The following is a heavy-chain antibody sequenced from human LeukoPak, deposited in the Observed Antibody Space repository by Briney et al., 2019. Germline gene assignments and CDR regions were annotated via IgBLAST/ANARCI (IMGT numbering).Heavy chain of an antibody. CDR1: GGSISSSSYY. J-gene: IGHJ4*02. CDR2: IYYSGST. V-gene: IGHV4-39*01. Sequence: SETLSLTCTVYGGSISSSSYYWGWIRQPPGKGLEWIGSIYYSGSTYYNPSLKSRVTISVGTSKNQFSLKLSSVTAADMAVYYCARHRSYRGYSYGPFDYWGQGTLVTVSS. CDR3: ARHRSYRGYSYGPFDY. D-gene: IGHD5-18*01.